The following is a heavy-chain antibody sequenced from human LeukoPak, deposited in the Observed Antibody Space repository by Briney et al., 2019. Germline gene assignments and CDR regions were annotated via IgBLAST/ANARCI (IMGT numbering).Heavy chain of an antibody. D-gene: IGHD6-13*01. CDR1: GYTFTSYA. CDR2: INTNTGNP. J-gene: IGHJ4*02. CDR3: ARGDGYSSSWTVFLPMGPLVY. Sequence: VASVKVSCKASGYTFTSYAMNWVRQAPGQGLEWMGWINTNTGNPTYAQGFTGRFVFSLDTSVSTAYLQISSLKAEDTAVYYCARGDGYSSSWTVFLPMGPLVYWGQGTLVTVSS. V-gene: IGHV7-4-1*02.